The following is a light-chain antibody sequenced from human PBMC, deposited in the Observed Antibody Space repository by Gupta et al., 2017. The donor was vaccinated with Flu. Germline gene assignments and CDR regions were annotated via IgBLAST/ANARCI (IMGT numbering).Light chain of an antibody. CDR3: SSYTSSSTSRV. V-gene: IGLV2-14*01. J-gene: IGLJ3*02. CDR2: EVS. Sequence: QSALTQPASVSGSPGQSITISCTGTSSDVGGYNHVSCYQQHPGKDPKLMSYEVSNRPSGVSNRFSGSQSGNTASLTHFWVQAEAEADYYCSSYTSSSTSRVFGGGTKLTVL. CDR1: SSDVGGYNH.